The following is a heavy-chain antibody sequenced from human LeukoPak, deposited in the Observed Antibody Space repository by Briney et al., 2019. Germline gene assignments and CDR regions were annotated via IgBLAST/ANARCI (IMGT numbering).Heavy chain of an antibody. D-gene: IGHD4-17*01. CDR1: GFTFSNYA. Sequence: GRSLRLSCAASGFTFSNYAMHWVRQAPGKGLEWVAVISYDGSNKYYADSVKGRFTISRDNSKNTLYLQMNSLRAEDTAVYYCARGMNDYGDYDGGWGQGTLVTVSS. V-gene: IGHV3-30-3*01. CDR2: ISYDGSNK. J-gene: IGHJ4*02. CDR3: ARGMNDYGDYDGG.